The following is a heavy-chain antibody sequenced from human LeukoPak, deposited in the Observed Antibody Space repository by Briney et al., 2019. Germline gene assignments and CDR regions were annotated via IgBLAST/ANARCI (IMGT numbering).Heavy chain of an antibody. CDR2: VNTYKGDT. J-gene: IGHJ4*02. Sequence: GASVKVSCKTSGYTFNTYRINGVRQAPRQGLVWLGWVNTYKGDTKYTQKFQRRVTLTTDPSTSTVYMELTNLRSDDTAMYYCARGRAAADDFDLWGQGTLVTVSS. CDR3: ARGRAAADDFDL. V-gene: IGHV1-18*01. D-gene: IGHD6-13*01. CDR1: GYTFNTYR.